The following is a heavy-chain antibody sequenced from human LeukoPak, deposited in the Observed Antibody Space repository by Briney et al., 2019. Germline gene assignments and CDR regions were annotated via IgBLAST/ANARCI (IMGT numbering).Heavy chain of an antibody. Sequence: PSETLSLTCTVSGGSISSYYWSWIRQPPGKGLEWIGYIYYSGSTNYNPSLKSRVNISVDTSKNQFSLKLSSVTAADTAVYYCARQSLLNWFDPWGQGTLVTVSS. CDR1: GGSISSYY. CDR3: ARQSLLNWFDP. D-gene: IGHD3-10*01. V-gene: IGHV4-59*08. J-gene: IGHJ5*02. CDR2: IYYSGST.